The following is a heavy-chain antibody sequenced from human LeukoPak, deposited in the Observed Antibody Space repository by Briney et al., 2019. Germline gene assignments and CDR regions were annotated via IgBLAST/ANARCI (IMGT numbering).Heavy chain of an antibody. J-gene: IGHJ4*02. V-gene: IGHV4-39*01. CDR2: IYYSGST. D-gene: IGHD2-2*01. Sequence: SETLSLTCTVSGGSISSSSYYWGWIRQPPGKGLEWIGSIYYSGSTYYNPSLKSRVTISVNTSKNQFSLKLSSVTAADTAVYYCARHYRHCSSTSCSDYWGQGTLVTVSS. CDR3: ARHYRHCSSTSCSDY. CDR1: GGSISSSSYY.